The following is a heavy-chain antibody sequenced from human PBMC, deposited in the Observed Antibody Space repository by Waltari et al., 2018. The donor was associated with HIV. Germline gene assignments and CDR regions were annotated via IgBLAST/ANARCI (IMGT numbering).Heavy chain of an antibody. V-gene: IGHV3-7*01. J-gene: IGHJ4*02. CDR3: TKGTTHDN. CDR2: IKQDGSQK. CDR1: GLKLSNYW. D-gene: IGHD1-1*01. Sequence: EVRLVESGGGLVQPGGSLSLSCAVSGLKLSNYWVTWVRQAPGKGLEWVANIKQDGSQKHYVDSAKGRLTISRDNAKNSVFLQMNDLREDDTATYYCTKGTTHDNWGQGTLVTVSS.